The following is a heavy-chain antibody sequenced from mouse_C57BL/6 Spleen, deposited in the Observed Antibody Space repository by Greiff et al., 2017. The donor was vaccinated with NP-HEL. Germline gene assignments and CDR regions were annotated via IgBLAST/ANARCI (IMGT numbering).Heavy chain of an antibody. J-gene: IGHJ4*01. CDR2: ISYDGSN. CDR1: GYSITSGYY. D-gene: IGHD2-1*01. V-gene: IGHV3-6*01. Sequence: ESGPGLVKPSQSLSLTCSVTGYSITSGYYWNWIRQFPGNKLEWMGYISYDGSNNYNPSLKNRISITRDTSKNQFFLKLNSVTTEDTATYYCATIYYGKPYYAMDYWGQGTSVTVSS. CDR3: ATIYYGKPYYAMDY.